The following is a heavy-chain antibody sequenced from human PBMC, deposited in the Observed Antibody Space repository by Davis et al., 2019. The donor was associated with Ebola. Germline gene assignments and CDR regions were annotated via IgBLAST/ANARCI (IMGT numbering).Heavy chain of an antibody. J-gene: IGHJ4*02. D-gene: IGHD5-12*01. CDR3: ARYRYSGYRPGAYFDY. CDR2: IYYSGST. CDR1: GGSISSSSYY. V-gene: IGHV4-39*01. Sequence: PSETLSLTCTVSGGSISSSSYYWGWIRQPPGKGLEWIGSIYYSGSTYYNPSLKSRVTISVDTSKNQFSLKLSSVTAADTAVYYCARYRYSGYRPGAYFDYWGQGTLVTVSS.